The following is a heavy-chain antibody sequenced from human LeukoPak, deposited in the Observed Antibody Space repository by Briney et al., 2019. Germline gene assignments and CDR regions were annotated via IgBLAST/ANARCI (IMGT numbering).Heavy chain of an antibody. CDR3: AKGHPYGMI. D-gene: IGHD3-10*01. V-gene: IGHV3-11*01. Sequence: GGSLRLSCAASGFTFSNYYMTWLRQTPGKGLEWISYISSSGDIMDYADSVKGRFTISRDNAKASLYLQMNSLGADDTAIYYCAKGHPYGMIWGQGTLVTVSS. CDR1: GFTFSNYY. CDR2: ISSSGDIM. J-gene: IGHJ4*02.